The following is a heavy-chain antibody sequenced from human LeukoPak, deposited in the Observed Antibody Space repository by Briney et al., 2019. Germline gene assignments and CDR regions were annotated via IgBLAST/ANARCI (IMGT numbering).Heavy chain of an antibody. J-gene: IGHJ4*02. Sequence: SETLSLTCTVSGGSISSYYWSWIRQPPGKGLEWIGYIYYSGSTNYNPSLKSRVTISVDTSKNQFSLKLSSVTAADTAAYYCARDTPPCDYWGQGTLVTVSS. CDR2: IYYSGST. CDR3: ARDTPPCDY. V-gene: IGHV4-59*01. CDR1: GGSISSYY.